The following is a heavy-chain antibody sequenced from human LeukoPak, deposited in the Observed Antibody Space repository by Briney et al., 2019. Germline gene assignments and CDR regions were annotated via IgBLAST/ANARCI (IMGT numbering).Heavy chain of an antibody. CDR3: ARDHRYAFDN. CDR1: GFNFIDYS. Sequence: PGGSLRLSCAASGFNFIDYSMNWVLQAPGKGLEWISYIGISSGNTKYADSVKGRFTISRDKARNSLYLQMTSLRVEDTAMYYCARDHRYAFDNWGHGTLVTVSS. CDR2: IGISSGNT. J-gene: IGHJ4*01. D-gene: IGHD5-12*01. V-gene: IGHV3-48*01.